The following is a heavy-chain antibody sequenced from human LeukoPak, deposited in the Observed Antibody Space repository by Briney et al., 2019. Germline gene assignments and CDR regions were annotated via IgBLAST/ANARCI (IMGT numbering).Heavy chain of an antibody. CDR1: GGSIRSSYYY. CDR2: IYYSGST. V-gene: IGHV4-61*01. J-gene: IGHJ6*02. CDR3: ARDLNRQLVRYDVYYYGMDV. D-gene: IGHD6-6*01. Sequence: SETLSLTCTVSGGSIRSSYYYWGWIRQPPGKGLEWIGYIYYSGSTNYNPSLKSRVTISVDTSKNQFSLKLSSVTAADTAVYYCARDLNRQLVRYDVYYYGMDVWGQGTTVTVSS.